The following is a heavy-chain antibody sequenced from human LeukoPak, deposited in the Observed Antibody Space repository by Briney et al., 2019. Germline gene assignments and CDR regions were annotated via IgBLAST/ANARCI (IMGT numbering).Heavy chain of an antibody. Sequence: SETLSLTCTVSGGSISGSSYYWGWVRQSPGKGLEWIGKIWYTGKTYYGPSVQSRLTISVDTSKNQFSLRLSSVTAADTALYYCARLFDSWGQGILVTVSS. CDR1: GGSISGSSYY. J-gene: IGHJ4*02. CDR3: ARLFDS. CDR2: IWYTGKT. V-gene: IGHV4-39*01.